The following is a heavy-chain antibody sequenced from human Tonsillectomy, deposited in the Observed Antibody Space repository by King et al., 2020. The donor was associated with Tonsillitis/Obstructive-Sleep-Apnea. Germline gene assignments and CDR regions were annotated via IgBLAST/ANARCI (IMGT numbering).Heavy chain of an antibody. Sequence: VQLVQSGGGLIQPGGSLRLSCAASGFTVSSNYMSWVRQAPGKGLDWDSLIYSGGSTYYADSVKGRFTISRDNSKNTLYLQMNSLRAEDTAVYYCAKVDLNSGDAFDVWGQGTMVTVSS. CDR2: IYSGGST. V-gene: IGHV3-53*01. D-gene: IGHD4-23*01. CDR3: AKVDLNSGDAFDV. CDR1: GFTVSSNY. J-gene: IGHJ3*01.